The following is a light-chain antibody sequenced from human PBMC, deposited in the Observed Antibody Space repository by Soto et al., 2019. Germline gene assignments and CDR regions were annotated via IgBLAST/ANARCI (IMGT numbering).Light chain of an antibody. CDR1: QSVSSY. V-gene: IGKV3-11*01. Sequence: EIVLTQSPATLSLSPGERATLSCRASQSVSSYLAWYQQKPGQAHRLLIYDASNRATGIPARFSGSESGTDFTLTISSLEPEDFAVYYCQQRSNWPPGKYTFGQRTKLEIK. CDR2: DAS. CDR3: QQRSNWPPGKYT. J-gene: IGKJ2*01.